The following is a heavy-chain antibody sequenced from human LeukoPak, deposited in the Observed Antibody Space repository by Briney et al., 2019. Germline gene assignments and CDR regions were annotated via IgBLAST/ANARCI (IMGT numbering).Heavy chain of an antibody. CDR1: GFTFSNAW. D-gene: IGHD2-15*01. Sequence: GGSLRLSCAASGFTFSNAWMSWVRQAPGKGLEWVANIQRDGSQKNYVDSVKGRFTISRDNAKNSLFLETNSLRVEDTAMYYCAREGSGYEYWGQGTLVTVSS. CDR2: IQRDGSQK. CDR3: AREGSGYEY. V-gene: IGHV3-7*01. J-gene: IGHJ4*02.